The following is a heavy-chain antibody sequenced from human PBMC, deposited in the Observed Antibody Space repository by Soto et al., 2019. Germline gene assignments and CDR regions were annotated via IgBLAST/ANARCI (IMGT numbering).Heavy chain of an antibody. Sequence: SETLSVTCTVSGGSIISSSYYWGRIRQPPGKGLEWIGSIYHSGSTNYNPSLKSRVTISVDKSKNQFSLKLSSVTAADTAVYYCARVAVAGTRFDYWGLGTLVTVSS. CDR3: ARVAVAGTRFDY. CDR1: GGSIISSSYY. V-gene: IGHV4-39*07. D-gene: IGHD6-19*01. CDR2: IYHSGST. J-gene: IGHJ4*02.